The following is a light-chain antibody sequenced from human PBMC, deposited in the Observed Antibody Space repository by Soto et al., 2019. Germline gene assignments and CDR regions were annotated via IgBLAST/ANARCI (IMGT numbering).Light chain of an antibody. V-gene: IGLV2-14*03. CDR3: SSYTSSSTLV. CDR1: SSDVGGYNY. CDR2: DVS. J-gene: IGLJ2*01. Sequence: QSALTQPASVSGSPGQSITISCTGTSSDVGGYNYVSWYLHHPGKAPKLMIYDVSNRPSGVSNRFSGSKSGNTASLTISGLQAEDEADYYCSSYTSSSTLVFGGGTQLTVL.